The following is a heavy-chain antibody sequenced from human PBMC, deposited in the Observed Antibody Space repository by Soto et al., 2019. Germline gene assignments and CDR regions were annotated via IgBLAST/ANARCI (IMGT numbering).Heavy chain of an antibody. V-gene: IGHV3-30-3*01. CDR2: ISYDGSNK. D-gene: IGHD2-15*01. Sequence: GGSLRLSCAASGFTFSSYAMHWVRQAPGKGLEWVAVISYDGSNKYYTDSVKGRFTISRDNSKNTLYLQMNSLRAEDTAVYYCARSRYCSGGSCSYYYYYGMDVWGQGTTVTVSS. CDR3: ARSRYCSGGSCSYYYYYGMDV. CDR1: GFTFSSYA. J-gene: IGHJ6*02.